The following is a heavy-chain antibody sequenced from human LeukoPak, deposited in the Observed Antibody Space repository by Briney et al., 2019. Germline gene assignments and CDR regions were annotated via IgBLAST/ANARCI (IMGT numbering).Heavy chain of an antibody. V-gene: IGHV3-30*02. CDR1: GFTLSSYG. D-gene: IGHD3-22*01. CDR3: AKPYLGGGYDTLNWFDP. Sequence: PGGSLRLSCAASGFTLSSYGMHWVRQAPGKGLEWVAFIRYDGSNKYYADSVKGRFTISRDNSKNTLYLQMNSLRAEDTAVYYCAKPYLGGGYDTLNWFDPWGQGTLVTVSS. J-gene: IGHJ5*02. CDR2: IRYDGSNK.